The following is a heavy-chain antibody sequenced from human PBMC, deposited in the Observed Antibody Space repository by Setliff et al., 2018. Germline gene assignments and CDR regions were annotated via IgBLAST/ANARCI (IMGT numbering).Heavy chain of an antibody. V-gene: IGHV4-39*01. Sequence: SETLSLTCTVSGGSIKDEDHYWGWIRQPPGKGLEWIGTIYYSGATYHNPSLKSRLAISVDTSKNQFSLKLNSVTAADTAVYYCARLRGAFDYWGQGTLVTVSS. CDR1: GGSIKDEDHY. J-gene: IGHJ4*02. CDR3: ARLRGAFDY. CDR2: IYYSGAT. D-gene: IGHD3-16*01.